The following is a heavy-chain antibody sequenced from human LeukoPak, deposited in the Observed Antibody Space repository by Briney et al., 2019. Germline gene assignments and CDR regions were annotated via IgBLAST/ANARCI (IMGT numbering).Heavy chain of an antibody. CDR2: INPNSGGT. V-gene: IGHV1-2*02. D-gene: IGHD2-15*01. J-gene: IGHJ4*02. CDR1: GGTFSSYA. CDR3: ARFLGYCSAGSCYFDY. Sequence: GASVKVSCKASGGTFSSYAISWVRQAPGQGLEWMGWINPNSGGTKYAQKFQGRVTMTRDTSITTAYMELSSLRSDDTAVYYCARFLGYCSAGSCYFDYWGQGTLVTVSS.